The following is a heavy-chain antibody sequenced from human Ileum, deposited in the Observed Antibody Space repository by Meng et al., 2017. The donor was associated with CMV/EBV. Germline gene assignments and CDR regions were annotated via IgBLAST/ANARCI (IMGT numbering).Heavy chain of an antibody. CDR2: ISYDGRVI. Sequence: VGSGGCVVQAGRSLRLSCAASGFTFSSSAMHWVRQAPGKGLEWVSFISYDGRVIYYADSVKGRFTISRDSSKNTLYLQMDSLTVEDTALYFCARDYSGRYCPDYWGQGTLVTVSS. CDR1: GFTFSSSA. CDR3: ARDYSGRYCPDY. J-gene: IGHJ4*02. V-gene: IGHV3-30*04. D-gene: IGHD1-26*01.